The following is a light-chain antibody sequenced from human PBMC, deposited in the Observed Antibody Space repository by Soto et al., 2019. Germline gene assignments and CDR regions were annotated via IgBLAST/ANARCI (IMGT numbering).Light chain of an antibody. CDR1: SSDVGTYTY. V-gene: IGLV2-14*01. J-gene: IGLJ2*01. CDR2: EVT. CDR3: SSYSRSNTPVV. Sequence: QSALTQPASVSGSPGQSITISCTGISSDVGTYTYVSWYKQHPGKAPKLVIYEVTNRPSGVSNRFAGSKSGNTASLTISGLQAQDEGDYYCSSYSRSNTPVVFGGGTKLTVL.